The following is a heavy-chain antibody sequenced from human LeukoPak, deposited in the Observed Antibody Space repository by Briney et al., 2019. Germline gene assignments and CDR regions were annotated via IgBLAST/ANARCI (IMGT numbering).Heavy chain of an antibody. CDR1: GFTFSSYS. D-gene: IGHD3-3*01. J-gene: IGHJ4*02. CDR3: ARGITIFGVVIDY. Sequence: NAGGSLRLSCAASGFTFSSYSMNWVRQAPGKGLEWVSSISSSSRYIYYADSVKGRFTISRDNAKNSLYLQMNSLRAEDTAVYYCARGITIFGVVIDYWGQGTLVTVSS. CDR2: ISSSSRYI. V-gene: IGHV3-21*01.